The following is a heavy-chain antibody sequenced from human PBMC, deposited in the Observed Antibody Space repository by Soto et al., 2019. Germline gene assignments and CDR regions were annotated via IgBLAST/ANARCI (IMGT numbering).Heavy chain of an antibody. V-gene: IGHV3-30-3*01. CDR1: GFTFSSYA. Sequence: PGGSLRLSCAASGFTFSSYAMHWVRQAPGKGLEWVAVISYDGSNKYYADSVKGRFTISRDNSKNTLYLQMNSLRAEDTAVYYCARDTIVLVPAPPADYYYYGMDVWGQGTTVTVSS. J-gene: IGHJ6*02. CDR2: ISYDGSNK. D-gene: IGHD2-2*01. CDR3: ARDTIVLVPAPPADYYYYGMDV.